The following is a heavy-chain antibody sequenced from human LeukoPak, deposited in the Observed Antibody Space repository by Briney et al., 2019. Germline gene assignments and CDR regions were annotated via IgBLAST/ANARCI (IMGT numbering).Heavy chain of an antibody. V-gene: IGHV3-21*01. J-gene: IGHJ3*02. CDR2: ISTSSTYI. Sequence: PGGSLRLSCAASGFTFSTYTMNWVRQAPGKGLEWVSSISTSSTYIYYADSVKGRFTISRDNAKNSLYLQMNSLRAEDTAVYYCARDHGVVPAALDAFDIWGQGTMVTVSS. CDR3: ARDHGVVPAALDAFDI. D-gene: IGHD2-2*01. CDR1: GFTFSTYT.